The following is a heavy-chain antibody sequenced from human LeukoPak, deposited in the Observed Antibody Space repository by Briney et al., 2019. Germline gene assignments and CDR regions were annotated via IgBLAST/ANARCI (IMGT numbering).Heavy chain of an antibody. CDR1: GYTFTSYD. Sequence: ASVKVSCKASGYTFTSYDINWVRQATGQGLEWMGWMNPNSGNTGYAQKFKGRVTMTRNTSISTAYMELSRLRSEDTAVYYCARSRLGLDYAWWGQGTMVTVSS. D-gene: IGHD4-17*01. J-gene: IGHJ3*01. V-gene: IGHV1-8*01. CDR2: MNPNSGNT. CDR3: ARSRLGLDYAW.